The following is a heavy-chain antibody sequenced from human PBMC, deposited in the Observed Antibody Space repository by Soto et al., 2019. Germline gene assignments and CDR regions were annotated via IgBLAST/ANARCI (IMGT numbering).Heavy chain of an antibody. CDR2: FDPYEAET. CDR3: TTYHGDYNFDH. D-gene: IGHD4-17*01. Sequence: HVQLVQSGAEVKKPGASVKVSFKVSGYTLNEVAMHWVRQAPGKGLEWLGGFDPYEAETIYAQHFQGRVTMTEDTSTDTVYMELSSLRSEDTALYFCTTYHGDYNFDHWGQGTLVTVSS. J-gene: IGHJ5*02. V-gene: IGHV1-24*01. CDR1: GYTLNEVA.